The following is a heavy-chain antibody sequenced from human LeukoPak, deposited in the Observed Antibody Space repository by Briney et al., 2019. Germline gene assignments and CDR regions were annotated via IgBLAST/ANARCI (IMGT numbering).Heavy chain of an antibody. CDR3: ARVDAALVSVDV. Sequence: PSETLSLTCTVSGGSISSSGFYWSWIRQHPGRGLEWIGYIYYSGSSHYNPSLKSRATISADTSENQFSLKLNSVTAADTAVYYCARVDAALVSVDVWGQGTQVTVSS. V-gene: IGHV4-31*03. CDR1: GGSISSSGFY. D-gene: IGHD5-18*01. J-gene: IGHJ1*01. CDR2: IYYSGSS.